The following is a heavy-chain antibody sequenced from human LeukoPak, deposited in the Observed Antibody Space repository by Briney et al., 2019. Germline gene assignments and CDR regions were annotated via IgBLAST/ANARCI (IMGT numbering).Heavy chain of an antibody. CDR2: SYYSGSA. Sequence: SQTLSLTCTVSGGSVSSGGFYWSWIRQHPGKGLEWIGYSYYSGSAYYNPSLKSRITISVDTSKNQFSLKLSSVTAADTAVYYCARARGYNLAGRIDLWGQGTLVTVSS. CDR3: ARARGYNLAGRIDL. CDR1: GGSVSSGGFY. J-gene: IGHJ4*02. V-gene: IGHV4-31*03. D-gene: IGHD5-18*01.